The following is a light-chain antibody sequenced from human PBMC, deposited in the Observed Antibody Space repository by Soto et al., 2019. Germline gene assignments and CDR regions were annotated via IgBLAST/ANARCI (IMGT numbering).Light chain of an antibody. CDR2: KAS. V-gene: IGKV1-5*03. Sequence: DIQMTQSPSTLSASVGDRVTITCRASQSISSWLAWYQQKPGKAPKLLIYKASSLESGVPSRFSGSGSGTEIPLTISSLQPDDFASYYRQQYNSPPLTFGGGTKVEIK. CDR1: QSISSW. CDR3: QQYNSPPLT. J-gene: IGKJ4*01.